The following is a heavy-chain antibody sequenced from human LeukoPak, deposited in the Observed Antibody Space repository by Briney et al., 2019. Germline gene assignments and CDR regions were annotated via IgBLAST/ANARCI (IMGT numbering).Heavy chain of an antibody. D-gene: IGHD6-6*01. CDR1: GFTVSSNY. Sequence: GGSLRLSCAASGFTVSSNYMSWVRQAPGKGLEWVSVIYSGGSTYYADSVKGRFTISRDNSKNTLYLQMNSLRAEDTAVYYCASSSSPVYMDVWGKGTTVTVSS. CDR2: IYSGGST. V-gene: IGHV3-53*01. CDR3: ASSSSPVYMDV. J-gene: IGHJ6*03.